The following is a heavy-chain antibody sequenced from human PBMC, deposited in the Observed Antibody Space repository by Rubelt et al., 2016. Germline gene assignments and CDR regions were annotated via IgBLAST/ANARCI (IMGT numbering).Heavy chain of an antibody. V-gene: IGHV4-59*02. D-gene: IGHD1-26*01. CDR2: IYYSGST. CDR1: GASVNTYW. CDR3: ARAPSPVGATIYFDY. Sequence: QVLLQDSGPRLVKPSETLSLTCPVSGASVNTYWWTWLRPPPGKGLEWIGYIYYSGSTNYTPSLKRRVPISVYTSKNQITLKRSTGTAADTAVDYCARAPSPVGATIYFDYWGQGTLVTVSS. J-gene: IGHJ4*02.